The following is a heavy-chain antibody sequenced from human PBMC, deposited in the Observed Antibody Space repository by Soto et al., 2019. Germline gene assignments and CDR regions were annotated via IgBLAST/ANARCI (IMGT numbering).Heavy chain of an antibody. CDR2: ISSSSSYT. J-gene: IGHJ4*02. V-gene: IGHV3-11*06. CDR1: GFTFSDYY. Sequence: NPGGSLRLSCAASGFTFSDYYMSWIRQAPGKGLEWVSYISSSSSYTNYADSVKGRFTISRDNAKNSLYLQMNSLRAEDTAVYYCARTVAGINFDYWGQGTLVTVSS. CDR3: ARTVAGINFDY. D-gene: IGHD6-19*01.